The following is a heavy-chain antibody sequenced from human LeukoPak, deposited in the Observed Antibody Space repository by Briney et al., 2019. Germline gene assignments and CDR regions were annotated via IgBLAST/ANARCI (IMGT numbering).Heavy chain of an antibody. D-gene: IGHD1-26*01. CDR2: IYTSGST. Sequence: PSETLSLTCTVSGGSISSYYWSWIRQPAGKGLEWIGRIYTSGSTNYNPSLKSRVTMSVDTSKNQFSLKLSSVTAADTAVYYCARVGGVGRTISLGGYFDYWGQGTLVTVSS. CDR1: GGSISSYY. J-gene: IGHJ4*02. CDR3: ARVGGVGRTISLGGYFDY. V-gene: IGHV4-4*07.